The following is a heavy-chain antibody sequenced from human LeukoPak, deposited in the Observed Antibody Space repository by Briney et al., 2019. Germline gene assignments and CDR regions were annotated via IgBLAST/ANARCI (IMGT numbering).Heavy chain of an antibody. CDR2: ISAYNGNT. Sequence: ASVKVSCKASGYTFTSYGISWVRQAPGQGLEWMGWISAYNGNTNYAQKFQGRVTITADKSTSTAYMELSSLRSEDTAVYYCASGTGAFGTENIDYWGQGTLVTVSS. CDR3: ASGTGAFGTENIDY. D-gene: IGHD1-1*01. J-gene: IGHJ4*02. CDR1: GYTFTSYG. V-gene: IGHV1-18*01.